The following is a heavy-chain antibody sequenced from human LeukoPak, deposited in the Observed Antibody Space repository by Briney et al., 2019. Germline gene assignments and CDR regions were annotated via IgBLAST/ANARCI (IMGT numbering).Heavy chain of an antibody. CDR2: ITGSGDTT. D-gene: IGHD3-22*01. J-gene: IGHJ4*02. CDR3: AKTQGYFDY. CDR1: GFTFSSYA. V-gene: IGHV3-23*01. Sequence: GGSLRLSCAASGFTFSSYAMTWVRQAPGKGLEWVSLITGSGDTTYYADSVKGRFTISRDNSKNTLYLQMNSLRAEDTALYYCAKTQGYFDYWGQGTLVTVSS.